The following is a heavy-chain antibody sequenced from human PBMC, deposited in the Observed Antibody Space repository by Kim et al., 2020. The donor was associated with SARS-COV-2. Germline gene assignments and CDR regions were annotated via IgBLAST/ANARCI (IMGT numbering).Heavy chain of an antibody. Sequence: SVKVSCKASGGTFSSYAISWVRQAPGQGLEWMGGIIPIFGTANYAQKFQGRVTITADESTSTAYMELSSLRSEDTAVYYCASVRGGSYSNWFDPWGQGTLVTVSS. CDR2: IIPIFGTA. V-gene: IGHV1-69*13. D-gene: IGHD1-26*01. CDR1: GGTFSSYA. CDR3: ASVRGGSYSNWFDP. J-gene: IGHJ5*02.